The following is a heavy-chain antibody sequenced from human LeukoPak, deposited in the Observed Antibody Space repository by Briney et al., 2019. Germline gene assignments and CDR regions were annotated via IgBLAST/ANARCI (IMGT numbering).Heavy chain of an antibody. V-gene: IGHV4-31*03. CDR1: GGAINSGHF. J-gene: IGHJ4*02. CDR2: VSYTGIT. D-gene: IGHD3-16*01. Sequence: PSETLSLTRTVSGGAINSGHFWNWLRQTPGSGLEYLGYVSYTGITYHNPSLMSRVNMSVDTSKKQFSLTLTSVTAADTATYYCARGNDYFDYWGQGSLVTVSS. CDR3: ARGNDYFDY.